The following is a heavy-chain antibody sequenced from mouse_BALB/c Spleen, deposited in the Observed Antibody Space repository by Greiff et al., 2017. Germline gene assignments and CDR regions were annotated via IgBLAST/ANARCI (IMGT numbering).Heavy chain of an antibody. D-gene: IGHD1-1*01. CDR1: GFTFTDYY. Sequence: DVMLVESGGGLVQPGGSLRLSCATSGFTFTDYYMSWVRQPPGKALEWLGFIRNKANGYTTEYSASVKGRFTISRDNSQSILYLQMNTLRAEDSATYYCARGNYGSSFYWYFDVWGAGTTVTVSS. CDR3: ARGNYGSSFYWYFDV. V-gene: IGHV7-3*02. CDR2: IRNKANGYTT. J-gene: IGHJ1*01.